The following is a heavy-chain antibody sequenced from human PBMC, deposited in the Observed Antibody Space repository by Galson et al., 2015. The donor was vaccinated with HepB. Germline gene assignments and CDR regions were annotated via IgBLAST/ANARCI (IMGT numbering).Heavy chain of an antibody. Sequence: SLRLSCAASGFTFNSYAMHWVRQAPGKGLEWVAVISYDATKKYYADSVKDRFTIARDNFNYTLYLQMNSLRPEDTAVYYCARSAWDQQLSGWGQGTMVTVSS. J-gene: IGHJ3*01. CDR2: ISYDATKK. CDR1: GFTFNSYA. V-gene: IGHV3-30*04. CDR3: ARSAWDQQLSG. D-gene: IGHD6-13*01.